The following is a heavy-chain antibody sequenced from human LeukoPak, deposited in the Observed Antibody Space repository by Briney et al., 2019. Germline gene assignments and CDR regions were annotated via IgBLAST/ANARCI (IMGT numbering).Heavy chain of an antibody. D-gene: IGHD3-16*01. CDR1: GGSISSGDYY. V-gene: IGHV4-30-4*01. CDR2: IYYSGST. CDR3: ARGRDGALDY. J-gene: IGHJ4*02. Sequence: AAETLSLTCTVSGGSISSGDYYWSWIRQPPGKGLEWIGYIYYSGSTYYNPSLKSRVTISVDTSKNQFSLKLSSVTAADTAVYYCARGRDGALDYWGQGTLVTVSS.